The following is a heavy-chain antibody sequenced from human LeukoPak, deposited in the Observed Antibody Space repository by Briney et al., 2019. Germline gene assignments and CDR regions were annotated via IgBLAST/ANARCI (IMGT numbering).Heavy chain of an antibody. CDR1: GGSISSYY. Sequence: SETLSLTCTVSGGSISSYYWSWIRQPPGKGREWIGYIYYSGSTNYNPSLKSQVTISVDTSKNQFSLKLSSVTAADTAVYYCARADSSSWCEVDYWGQGTLVTVSS. J-gene: IGHJ4*02. V-gene: IGHV4-59*01. CDR3: ARADSSSWCEVDY. D-gene: IGHD6-13*01. CDR2: IYYSGST.